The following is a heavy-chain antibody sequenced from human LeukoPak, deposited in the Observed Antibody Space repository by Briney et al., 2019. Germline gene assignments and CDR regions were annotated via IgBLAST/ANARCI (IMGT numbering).Heavy chain of an antibody. CDR1: GFIFSSYA. D-gene: IGHD2-21*01. CDR3: ARCGGTCSLPSTSAMDV. J-gene: IGHJ6*02. Sequence: GRSLRLSCAASGFIFSSYAVHWVRQAPGKGLEWVAVISSDGRHIFYADSMKGRFTISRDNSKNTLYLQMNSLRAEDTALYLCARCGGTCSLPSTSAMDVWGQGTTVTVS. V-gene: IGHV3-30*04. CDR2: ISSDGRHI.